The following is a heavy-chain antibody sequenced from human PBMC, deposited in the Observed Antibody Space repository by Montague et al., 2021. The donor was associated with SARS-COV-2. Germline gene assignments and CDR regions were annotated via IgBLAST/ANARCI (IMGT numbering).Heavy chain of an antibody. J-gene: IGHJ6*02. CDR1: GGSISSYY. V-gene: IGHV4-59*01. CDR2: INYSGST. Sequence: SETLSLTCIVAGGSISSYYWSWIRQPPGKGLEWIGYINYSGSTNYNPSLKSRVTISVDTSKNQFSLNLSSVIAADTAVYYCARNLVVHYWYGMDVWGQGTTVTVSS. CDR3: ARNLVVHYWYGMDV. D-gene: IGHD2-15*01.